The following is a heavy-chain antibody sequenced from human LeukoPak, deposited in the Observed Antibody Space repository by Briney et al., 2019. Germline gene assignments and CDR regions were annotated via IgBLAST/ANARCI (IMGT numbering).Heavy chain of an antibody. Sequence: GASVKVSCKASGYTFTSYAMNWVRQAPGQGLEWMGWINTNTGNPTYAQGFTGRFVFSLDTSVSTAYLQISSLKAEDTAVYYCASLAVVAAQIPPDYWGQGTLVTVSS. J-gene: IGHJ4*02. CDR3: ASLAVVAAQIPPDY. CDR1: GYTFTSYA. D-gene: IGHD2-15*01. CDR2: INTNTGNP. V-gene: IGHV7-4-1*02.